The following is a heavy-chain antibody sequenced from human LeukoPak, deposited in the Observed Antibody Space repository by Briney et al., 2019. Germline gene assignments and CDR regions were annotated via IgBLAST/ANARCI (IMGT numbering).Heavy chain of an antibody. CDR1: GFTFSSYS. Sequence: GGSLRLSCAASGFTFSSYSMNWVRQAPGKGLEWVSAISGSGGSTYYADSVKGRFTISRDNSKNTLYLQMNSLRAEDTAVYYCARGSVVPAATPFDPWGQGTLVTVSS. CDR3: ARGSVVPAATPFDP. J-gene: IGHJ5*02. V-gene: IGHV3-23*01. CDR2: ISGSGGST. D-gene: IGHD2-2*01.